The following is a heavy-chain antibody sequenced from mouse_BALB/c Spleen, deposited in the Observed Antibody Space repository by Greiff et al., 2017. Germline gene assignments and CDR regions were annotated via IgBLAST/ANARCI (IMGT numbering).Heavy chain of an antibody. J-gene: IGHJ2*01. CDR3: TRTVSTVAYYFDY. CDR2: IRLKSNNYAT. D-gene: IGHD1-1*01. Sequence: EVKVEESGGGLVQPGGSMKLSCVASGFTFSNYWMNWVRQSPEKGLEWVAEIRLKSNNYATHYAESVKGRFTISRDDSKSSVYLQMNNLRAEDTGIYYCTRTVSTVAYYFDYWGQGTTLTVSS. CDR1: GFTFSNYW. V-gene: IGHV6-6*02.